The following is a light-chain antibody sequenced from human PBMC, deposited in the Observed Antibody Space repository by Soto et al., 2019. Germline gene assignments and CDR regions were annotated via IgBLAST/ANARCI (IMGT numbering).Light chain of an antibody. V-gene: IGKV3-20*01. CDR1: QSVSSSY. J-gene: IGKJ4*01. Sequence: EIVLTHSPGTLSLSPGKRATLSCRASQSVSSSYLAWYQQKPAQAPRLLIYGASSRATGIPNRLSGSGSGIDFTLTISRLEPEDFAVYYCQQYGSSPPLTFGGGTKVDIK. CDR3: QQYGSSPPLT. CDR2: GAS.